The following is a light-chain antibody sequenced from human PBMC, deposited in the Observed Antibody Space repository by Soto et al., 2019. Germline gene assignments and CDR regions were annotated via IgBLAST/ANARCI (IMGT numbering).Light chain of an antibody. CDR3: QQYNTYPWT. J-gene: IGKJ1*01. V-gene: IGKV1-5*01. CDR1: QSISSW. Sequence: DIQMTQSPSTLSASVGDRVTITCRASQSISSWLAWYQQKPGKSPKLLIYDAYTLESGVPSRFSGSGSGTEFTHTISNLQPDDFATYYRQQYNTYPWTSGQGTKVEVK. CDR2: DAY.